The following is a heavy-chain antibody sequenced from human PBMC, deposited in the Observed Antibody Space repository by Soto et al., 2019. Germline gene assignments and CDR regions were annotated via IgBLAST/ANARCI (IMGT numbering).Heavy chain of an antibody. J-gene: IGHJ4*01. CDR2: VYYSGST. CDR3: AGTYGGPPRPSPFAY. D-gene: IGHD3-10*01. Sequence: SETLSLTCTVSGGSISSYYWSWIRQPPGKGLEWIGYVYYSGSTNYNPSLKSRVTISVDTSKNQFSLKLSSVTAADTAVYYCAGTYGGPPRPSPFAYWGHGPLVTASS. CDR1: GGSISSYY. V-gene: IGHV4-59*08.